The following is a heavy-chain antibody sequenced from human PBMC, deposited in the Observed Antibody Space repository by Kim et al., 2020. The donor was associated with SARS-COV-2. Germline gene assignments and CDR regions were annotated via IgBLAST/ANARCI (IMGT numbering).Heavy chain of an antibody. CDR3: ARDYRSGWYGYAGRHFQH. Sequence: ASVKVSCKASGYTFTGYYMHWVRQAPGQGLEWMGIINPSGGSTSYAQKFQGRVTMTRDTSTSTVYMELSSLRSEDTAVYYCARDYRSGWYGYAGRHFQHWGQGTLVTVSS. CDR1: GYTFTGYY. D-gene: IGHD6-19*01. J-gene: IGHJ1*01. CDR2: INPSGGST. V-gene: IGHV1-46*01.